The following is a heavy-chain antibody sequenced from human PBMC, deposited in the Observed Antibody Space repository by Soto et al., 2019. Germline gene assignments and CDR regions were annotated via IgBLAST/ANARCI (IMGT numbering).Heavy chain of an antibody. D-gene: IGHD1-1*01. CDR3: GRTTDFFYGVDV. Sequence: QVQLQESGPGLVKPSGTLSLTCAVSGVSISSSQWWSWVRQPPGRGLEWIGEIYHNEHTNYNPSLRSRLTRSLDKSQTQAALKLSSVTAADTATYYCGRTTDFFYGVDVWGQGTTVTVSS. V-gene: IGHV4-4*02. CDR1: GVSISSSQW. CDR2: IYHNEHT. J-gene: IGHJ6*02.